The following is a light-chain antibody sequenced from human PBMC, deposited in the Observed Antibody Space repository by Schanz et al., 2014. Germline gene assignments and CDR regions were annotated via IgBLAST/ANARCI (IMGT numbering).Light chain of an antibody. Sequence: EIVMTQSPATLSVSPGERATLSCRASQSVSSNLAWYQQKPGQAPRLLIYSASVRASGIPARFSAIGSGTEFTLTITSLQSEDFAVYYCQQYNYWPPFTFGQGTKLEIK. CDR3: QQYNYWPPFT. CDR2: SAS. CDR1: QSVSSN. V-gene: IGKV3-15*01. J-gene: IGKJ2*01.